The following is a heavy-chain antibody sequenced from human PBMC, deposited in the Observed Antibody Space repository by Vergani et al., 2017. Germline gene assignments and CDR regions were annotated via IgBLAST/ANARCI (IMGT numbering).Heavy chain of an antibody. J-gene: IGHJ4*02. CDR3: ARDTRGGEWSGGY. CDR1: GFTFSGYY. CDR2: VNPNSGGT. D-gene: IGHD3-16*01. Sequence: QVQLVQSGAEVKKPGASVKVSCKTSGFTFSGYYIHWVRQAPGQGLEWMGWVNPNSGGTNYAQKFQGRVTMTRDTSINTAYMELNRLKSDDTAMYYRARDTRGGEWSGGYWGQGTLVTVSS. V-gene: IGHV1-2*02.